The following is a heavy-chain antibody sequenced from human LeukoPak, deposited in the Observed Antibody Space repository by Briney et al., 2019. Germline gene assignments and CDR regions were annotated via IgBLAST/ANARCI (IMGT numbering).Heavy chain of an antibody. V-gene: IGHV3-48*04. D-gene: IGHD3-22*01. CDR3: ARDFGMYYYDSSGYLDY. Sequence: PGGSLRLSCAASGFTFSSYSMNWVRQAPGKGLEWVSYISSSGSTIYYADSVKGRFTISRDNAKNSLYLQMNSLRAEDTAVYYCARDFGMYYYDSSGYLDYWGQGTLVTVSS. CDR1: GFTFSSYS. CDR2: ISSSGSTI. J-gene: IGHJ4*02.